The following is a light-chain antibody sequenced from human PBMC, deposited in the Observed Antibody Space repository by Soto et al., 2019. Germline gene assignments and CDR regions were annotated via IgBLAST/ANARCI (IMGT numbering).Light chain of an antibody. Sequence: EIVLTQSRATLSVSPGESATLSCRASQSVSSNLAWYQQKPGQAPRLLIYGASTRATGIPARFSGSGSGTDFTLTISRLEPEDFAVYHCQQYGSLSWTFGQGTKVDIK. V-gene: IGKV3-15*01. J-gene: IGKJ1*01. CDR3: QQYGSLSWT. CDR1: QSVSSN. CDR2: GAS.